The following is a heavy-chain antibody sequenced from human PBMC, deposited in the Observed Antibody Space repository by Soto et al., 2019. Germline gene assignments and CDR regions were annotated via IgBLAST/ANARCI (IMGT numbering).Heavy chain of an antibody. D-gene: IGHD3-10*01. CDR1: GFSFSTHG. J-gene: IGHJ6*02. CDR2: ISYDGFIK. V-gene: IGHV3-30*18. Sequence: QVQLVESGGGVVQPGRSLRLSCASSGFSFSTHGMQWVRQAPGKGLEWVAIISYDGFIKYSADDVKGRFTISRDNSKNTLFLQMDSVRAEESAVYYCAKDLKASGGHSGTLNYYYGMDVWGQGTTVIVSS. CDR3: AKDLKASGGHSGTLNYYYGMDV.